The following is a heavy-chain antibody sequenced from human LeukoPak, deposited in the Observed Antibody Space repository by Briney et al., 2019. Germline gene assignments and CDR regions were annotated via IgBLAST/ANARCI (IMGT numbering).Heavy chain of an antibody. CDR2: ISSSSYI. CDR1: GFAFSTYS. V-gene: IGHV3-21*03. D-gene: IGHD1-26*01. J-gene: IGHJ3*02. CDR3: IRGGVDQIYDI. Sequence: GGSLRLSCAASGFAFSTYSMNWVRQAPGKGLEWVSSISSSSYIHYADSVKGRFIISRDNAKNSLYLQMNSLKTEDTAVYYCIRGGVDQIYDIWGQGTMVTVSS.